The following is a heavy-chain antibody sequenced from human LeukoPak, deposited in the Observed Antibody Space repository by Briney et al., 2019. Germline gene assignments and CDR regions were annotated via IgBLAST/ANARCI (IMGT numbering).Heavy chain of an antibody. Sequence: GGSLRLSCVASGFTFSTYSMNWVRQAPGKGLEWVSSISSSSSYIYYADSVKGRFTISRDNAKNSLYLQMNSLRAEDTAVYYCARDTITMVRGITGMGYWGQGTLVTVSS. CDR1: GFTFSTYS. CDR2: ISSSSSYI. V-gene: IGHV3-21*01. D-gene: IGHD3-10*01. CDR3: ARDTITMVRGITGMGY. J-gene: IGHJ4*02.